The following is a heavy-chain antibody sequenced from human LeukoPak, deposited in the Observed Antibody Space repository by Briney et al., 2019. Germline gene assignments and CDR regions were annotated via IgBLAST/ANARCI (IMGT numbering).Heavy chain of an antibody. Sequence: ISSNGGSTYYANSVKGRFTISRDNSKNTLYLQMGSLRAEDMAVYYCARVARGARRGGFDYWGQGTLVTVSS. V-gene: IGHV3-64*01. J-gene: IGHJ4*02. CDR2: ISSNGGST. CDR3: ARVARGARRGGFDY. D-gene: IGHD4/OR15-4a*01.